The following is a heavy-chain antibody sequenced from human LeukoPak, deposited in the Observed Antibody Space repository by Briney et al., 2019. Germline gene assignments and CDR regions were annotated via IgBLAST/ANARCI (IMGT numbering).Heavy chain of an antibody. V-gene: IGHV3-21*04. CDR2: ITSGSSYI. J-gene: IGHJ4*02. CDR1: GFTFSRYG. CDR3: VGGYYFDY. Sequence: GGSLRLSCAASGFTFSRYGMSWVRQAPGKGLEWVSSITSGSSYIYFADSVKGRFTISRDNAKNSLYLQMNSLRAEDTAVYYCVGGYYFDYWGQGTLVTVSS. D-gene: IGHD3-10*01.